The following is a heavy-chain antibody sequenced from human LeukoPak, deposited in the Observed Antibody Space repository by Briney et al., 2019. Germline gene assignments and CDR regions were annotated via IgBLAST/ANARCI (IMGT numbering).Heavy chain of an antibody. CDR3: ATLSMVN. CDR1: GYTFTTYY. D-gene: IGHD2-21*01. Sequence: ASVKVSCKASGYTFTTYYIHWVRQSPGQGLEWMGWMNPNSGNTGYAQKFQGRVTMTRNTSISTAYMELSSLRSEDTAVYYCATLSMVNWGQGTLVTVSS. V-gene: IGHV1-8*02. CDR2: MNPNSGNT. J-gene: IGHJ4*02.